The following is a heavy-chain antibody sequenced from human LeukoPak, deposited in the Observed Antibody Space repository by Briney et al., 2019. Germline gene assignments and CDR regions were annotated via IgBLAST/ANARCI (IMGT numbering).Heavy chain of an antibody. D-gene: IGHD3-9*01. CDR2: ISYDGSNK. Sequence: PGGSLRLSCEASGFIFSNYAVHWVRQAPGKGLEWVAVISYDGSNKYYADSVKGRFTISRDNSKSTLYLQMNSLRAEDTAVYYCARDHRGVSYYDILTGYYPSFYFDYWGQGTLVTVSS. CDR3: ARDHRGVSYYDILTGYYPSFYFDY. CDR1: GFIFSNYA. J-gene: IGHJ4*02. V-gene: IGHV3-30-3*01.